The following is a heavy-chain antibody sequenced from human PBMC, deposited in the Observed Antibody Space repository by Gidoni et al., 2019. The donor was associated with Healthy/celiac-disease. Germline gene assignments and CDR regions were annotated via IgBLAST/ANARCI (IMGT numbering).Heavy chain of an antibody. V-gene: IGHV3-30-3*01. D-gene: IGHD3-10*01. CDR2: ISYDGSNK. Sequence: QVQLVESGGGVVQPGRSLRLSGSAAGFTFGRYARHWVRQAPGKGLEWVAVISYDGSNKYYADSVKGRFTISRDNSKNTLYLQMNSLRAEDTAVYYCARVGRAMVRGVMDYWGQGTLVTVSS. J-gene: IGHJ4*02. CDR3: ARVGRAMVRGVMDY. CDR1: GFTFGRYA.